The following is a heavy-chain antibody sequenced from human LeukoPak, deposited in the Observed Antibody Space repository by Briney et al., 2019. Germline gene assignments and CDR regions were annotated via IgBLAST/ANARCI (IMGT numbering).Heavy chain of an antibody. CDR1: GFTFSSYA. CDR3: ARDRGIVVVTAIGYYFDY. V-gene: IGHV3-30*04. J-gene: IGHJ4*02. CDR2: ISYDGSNK. Sequence: GGSLRLSCAASGFTFSSYAMHWVRQAPGKGLEWVAVISYDGSNKYYADSVKGRFTISRDNSKNTLYLQMNSLRAEDTAVYYCARDRGIVVVTAIGYYFDYWGQGTLVTVSS. D-gene: IGHD2-21*02.